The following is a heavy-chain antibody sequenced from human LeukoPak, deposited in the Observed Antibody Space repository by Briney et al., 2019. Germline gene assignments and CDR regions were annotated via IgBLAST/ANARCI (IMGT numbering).Heavy chain of an antibody. CDR3: ARDDCSGVSCYLGV. CDR1: GFTFSSYA. V-gene: IGHV3-23*01. CDR2: ISGSGGST. Sequence: PGGSLRLSCAASGFTFSSYAMSWVRQAPGKGLEWVSAISGSGGSTYYADSVKGRFTISRDNSKNTLYLQMNSLRAEDTAVYYCARDDCSGVSCYLGVWGQGTTVTVFS. D-gene: IGHD2-15*01. J-gene: IGHJ6*02.